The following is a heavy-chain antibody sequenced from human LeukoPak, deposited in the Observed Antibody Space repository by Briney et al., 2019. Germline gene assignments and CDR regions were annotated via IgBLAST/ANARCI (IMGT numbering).Heavy chain of an antibody. CDR3: AREKVVVAAHFDY. V-gene: IGHV3-21*01. Sequence: GGSLRLSCAASGFTFSSYSMNWVRQAPGKGLEWVSSISSSSSYIYYADSVKGRFTISRDNAKNSLYLQMNSLRAEDTAGYYCAREKVVVAAHFDYWGQGTLVTVSS. D-gene: IGHD2-15*01. CDR2: ISSSSSYI. J-gene: IGHJ4*02. CDR1: GFTFSSYS.